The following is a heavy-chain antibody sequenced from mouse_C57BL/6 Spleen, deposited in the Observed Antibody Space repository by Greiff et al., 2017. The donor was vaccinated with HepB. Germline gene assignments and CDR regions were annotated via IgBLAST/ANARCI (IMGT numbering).Heavy chain of an antibody. CDR3: AREYYGYAGFAY. CDR1: GFTFSSYA. D-gene: IGHD2-2*01. J-gene: IGHJ3*01. V-gene: IGHV5-4*01. CDR2: ISDGGSYT. Sequence: EVQVVESGGGLVKPGGSLKLSCAASGFTFSSYAMSWVRQTPEKRLEWVATISDGGSYTYYPDNVKGRFTISRDNAKNNLYLQRSHLKSEDTAMYYCAREYYGYAGFAYWGEGTLVTVSA.